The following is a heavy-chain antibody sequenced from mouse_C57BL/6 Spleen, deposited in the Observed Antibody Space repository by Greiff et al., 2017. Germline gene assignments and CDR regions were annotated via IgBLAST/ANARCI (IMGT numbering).Heavy chain of an antibody. D-gene: IGHD2-4*01. CDR2: IYPGDGDT. CDR3: ARSGDYDDGGYWYFDV. V-gene: IGHV1-80*01. CDR1: GYAFSSYW. J-gene: IGHJ1*03. Sequence: VQLQQSGAELVKPGASVKISCKASGYAFSSYWMNWVKQRPGKGLEWIGQIYPGDGDTNYNGKFKGKATLTADKSSSAAYMQLSSLTSEDSSVYFCARSGDYDDGGYWYFDVWGTGTTVTVSS.